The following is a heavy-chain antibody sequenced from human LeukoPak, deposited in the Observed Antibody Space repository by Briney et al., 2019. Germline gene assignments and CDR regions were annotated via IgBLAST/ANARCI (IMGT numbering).Heavy chain of an antibody. CDR2: FYYGGGT. CDR3: ARGLYDSSGALDV. D-gene: IGHD3-3*01. V-gene: IGHV4-39*01. CDR1: GGSVSSGSYY. Sequence: SETLSLTCTVSGGSVSSGSYYWSWIRQPPGKGLEWIGSFYYGGGTFYNASLKSRLTMSVDTSENQFSLKLTSVTATDTAVYYCARGLYDSSGALDVWGQGTTVTVSS. J-gene: IGHJ6*02.